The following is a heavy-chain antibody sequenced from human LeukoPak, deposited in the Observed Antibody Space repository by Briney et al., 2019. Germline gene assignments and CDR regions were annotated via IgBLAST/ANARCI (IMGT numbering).Heavy chain of an antibody. CDR3: AKDLEASYSGWYFDH. CDR2: ITRSGSST. CDR1: GLTFSNFC. Sequence: QPWGSLRLSCAASGLTFSNFCMNWVRQAPGEGLEWVSSITRSGSSTYYADSVKGRYTISRDNSKNTLYLQMNSLRAEDTAVYYCAKDLEASYSGWYFDHWGQGTLVTVST. J-gene: IGHJ4*02. D-gene: IGHD6-19*01. V-gene: IGHV3-23*01.